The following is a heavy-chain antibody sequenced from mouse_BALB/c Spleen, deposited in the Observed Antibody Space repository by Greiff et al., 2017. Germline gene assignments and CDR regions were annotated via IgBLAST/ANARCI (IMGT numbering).Heavy chain of an antibody. V-gene: IGHV5-17*02. Sequence: EVQLVESGGGLVQPGGSRKLSCAASGFTFSSFGMHWVRQAPEKGLEWVAYISSGSSTIYYADTVKGRFTISRDNPKNTLFLQMTSLRSEDTAMYYCARISYYAMDYWGQGTSVTVSS. CDR1: GFTFSSFG. CDR3: ARISYYAMDY. CDR2: ISSGSSTI. J-gene: IGHJ4*01.